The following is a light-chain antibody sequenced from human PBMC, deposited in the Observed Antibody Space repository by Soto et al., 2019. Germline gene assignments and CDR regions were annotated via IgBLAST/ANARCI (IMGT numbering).Light chain of an antibody. CDR2: DAS. J-gene: IGKJ1*01. CDR1: QSVSSY. V-gene: IGKV3-11*01. CDR3: QQRNNWPRT. Sequence: EIVLTQSPATLSLSPGERATLSCRASQSVSSYLAWYQQKPGQAPRLLISDASNRATGIPARFSGSGSGTDFTLTISSLEPEDFVLYYCQQRNNWPRTFGQGTKVEIK.